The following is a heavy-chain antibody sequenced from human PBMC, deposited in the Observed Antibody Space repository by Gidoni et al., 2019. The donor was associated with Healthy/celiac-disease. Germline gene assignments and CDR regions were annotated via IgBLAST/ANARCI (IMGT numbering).Heavy chain of an antibody. Sequence: EVQLLEPGGGWVQPGRSLRLSCAASGFTSRRYAMSWVRQAPGKGLEWVSAISGSGGSTYYADSVKGRFTISRDNSKNTLYLQMNSLRAEDTAVYYYAKDDVTAIHDAFDIWGKGTMVTVSS. CDR2: ISGSGGST. V-gene: IGHV3-23*01. J-gene: IGHJ3*02. CDR3: AKDDVTAIHDAFDI. CDR1: GFTSRRYA. D-gene: IGHD2-21*02.